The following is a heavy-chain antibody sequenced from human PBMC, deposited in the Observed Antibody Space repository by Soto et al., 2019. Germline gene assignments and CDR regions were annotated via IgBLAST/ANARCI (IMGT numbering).Heavy chain of an antibody. CDR2: INPNSGGT. J-gene: IGHJ6*02. V-gene: IGHV1-2*02. CDR3: AIPRISARRCYYYGMDV. Sequence: QAPGQGLEWMGCINPNSGGTNYAQKFQGRVTMTRDTSISTAYMELSRLRSDDTAVYYCAIPRISARRCYYYGMDVWGQGTTVTVSS. D-gene: IGHD6-6*01.